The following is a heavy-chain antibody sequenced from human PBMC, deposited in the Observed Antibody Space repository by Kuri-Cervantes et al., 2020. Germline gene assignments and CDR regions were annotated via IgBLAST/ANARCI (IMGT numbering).Heavy chain of an antibody. J-gene: IGHJ3*02. V-gene: IGHV3-7*01. CDR2: TKYDESEK. CDR3: ARDRADIVVVTNAFDI. Sequence: LTGAASGFTFSNYWMSWDRQAPGKGLEWVANTKYDESEKYYVDSVKGRFTISRDNAKDSLCLQMNSLRAEDTAVYYCARDRADIVVVTNAFDIWGQGTMVTVSS. D-gene: IGHD2-2*01. CDR1: GFTFSNYW.